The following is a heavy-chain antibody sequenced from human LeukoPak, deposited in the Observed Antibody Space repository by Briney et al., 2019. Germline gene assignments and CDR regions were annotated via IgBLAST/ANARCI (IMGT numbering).Heavy chain of an antibody. CDR2: INHSGST. V-gene: IGHV4-34*01. J-gene: IGHJ5*02. D-gene: IGHD3-10*01. Sequence: SETLSLTCAVYGGSFSGYYWSWIRQPPGKGLEWIGEINHSGSTNYNPSLKSRVTISVDTSKNQFSLRLSSLTAADTAVYYCVRQRLWSDLWGQGTLVTVSS. CDR3: VRQRLWSDL. CDR1: GGSFSGYY.